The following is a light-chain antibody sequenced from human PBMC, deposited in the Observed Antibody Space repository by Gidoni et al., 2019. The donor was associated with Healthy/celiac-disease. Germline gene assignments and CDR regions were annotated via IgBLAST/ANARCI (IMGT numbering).Light chain of an antibody. CDR2: WAS. CDR3: QQYYSTPLT. V-gene: IGKV4-1*01. J-gene: IGKJ3*01. CDR1: QSVLYSSNNKNY. Sequence: DIVITQSPDSLGVSLGERATINCKSSQSVLYSSNNKNYLAWYQQKPGQPPKLLIYWASTRESGVPDRFSGSGSGTDFTLTISSLQAEDVAVYYCQQYYSTPLTFGPGTKVDIK.